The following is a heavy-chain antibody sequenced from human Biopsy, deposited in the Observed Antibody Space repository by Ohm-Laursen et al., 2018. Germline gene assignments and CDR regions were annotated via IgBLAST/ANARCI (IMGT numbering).Heavy chain of an antibody. V-gene: IGHV4-4*07. CDR2: IYGSGST. CDR3: AREGLDWDNRRYKGLDV. D-gene: IGHD1/OR15-1a*01. CDR1: GDSISSDY. Sequence: SETLSLTCPVSGDSISSDYWTWIRRPAGKGLEWIGRIYGSGSTNYNPSLRGRVTLSGDTSKNQVSLRLRSATAADTAVYYCAREGLDWDNRRYKGLDVWGQGATVIVSS. J-gene: IGHJ6*02.